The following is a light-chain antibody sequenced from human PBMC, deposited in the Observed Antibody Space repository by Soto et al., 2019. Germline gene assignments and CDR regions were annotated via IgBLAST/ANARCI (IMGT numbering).Light chain of an antibody. Sequence: DIQMTQSPSSLSASVGDRVTITCRASESISAYLNWYQEVSGKAPKLLIYGGSSLHSGVPSRFSGSGSGTDFTLTISSLQPEDVATYYCQQNFITPFTFGPGTRVEIK. J-gene: IGKJ3*01. V-gene: IGKV1-39*01. CDR2: GGS. CDR1: ESISAY. CDR3: QQNFITPFT.